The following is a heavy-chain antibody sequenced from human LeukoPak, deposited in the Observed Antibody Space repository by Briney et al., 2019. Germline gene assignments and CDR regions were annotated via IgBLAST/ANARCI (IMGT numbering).Heavy chain of an antibody. Sequence: SGPTLVKPTQTLTLTCTFSGFSLSTSGARVGWIRQPPGKALEWLALIYWYDDKRYSPSLKSRRTITKYTAKYQVVLTMTNMDPVDTATDYYAQRSWVHPYAFDIWGQGAMVTVSS. CDR3: AQRSWVHPYAFDI. CDR2: IYWYDDK. CDR1: GFSLSTSGAR. V-gene: IGHV2-5*01. D-gene: IGHD3-10*01. J-gene: IGHJ3*02.